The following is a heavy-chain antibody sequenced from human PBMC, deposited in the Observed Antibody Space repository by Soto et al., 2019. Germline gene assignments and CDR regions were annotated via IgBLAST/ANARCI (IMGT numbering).Heavy chain of an antibody. CDR1: GGSLSRGDYY. V-gene: IGHV4-30-4*01. D-gene: IGHD5-18*01. Sequence: QVRLQESGPGLVKPSQTLSLTCTVSGGSLSRGDYYWSWIRPPPGKGLEWIGYIYYSGSTYYNPSLKSRVTISVHTSKNQFSLKLSSVTAADTAVYCCARDPGTAVVTDGMDVWGQGTTVTVSS. J-gene: IGHJ6*02. CDR2: IYYSGST. CDR3: ARDPGTAVVTDGMDV.